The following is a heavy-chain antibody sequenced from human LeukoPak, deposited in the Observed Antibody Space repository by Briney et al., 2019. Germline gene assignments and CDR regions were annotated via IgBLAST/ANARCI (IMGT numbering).Heavy chain of an antibody. D-gene: IGHD1-26*01. CDR3: AKEVVGATGDY. CDR2: INQDGSVK. J-gene: IGHJ4*02. Sequence: PGGSLRLSCAASGFTFTSFWMSWVRQAPGKGLEWVANINQDGSVKFYVDSVKGRFTISRDNARSSLYLQMNSLRAEDTAVYYCAKEVVGATGDYWGQGTLVTVSS. CDR1: GFTFTSFW. V-gene: IGHV3-7*01.